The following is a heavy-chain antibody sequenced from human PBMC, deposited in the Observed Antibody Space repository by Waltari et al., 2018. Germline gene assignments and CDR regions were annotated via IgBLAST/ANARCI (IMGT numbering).Heavy chain of an antibody. J-gene: IGHJ6*02. D-gene: IGHD3-3*01. CDR2: IHNSGLT. Sequence: QVQLQESGPGLVKPSETLSLTCTVSGGSISSYYWSWIRQPPGKGLEWIGYIHNSGLTNDHPSPKSRGAISVDTSKNPFSLKINSVTAADTAVYYCARGILSGGYYYGLDVWGQGTTVTVSS. CDR1: GGSISSYY. CDR3: ARGILSGGYYYGLDV. V-gene: IGHV4-4*09.